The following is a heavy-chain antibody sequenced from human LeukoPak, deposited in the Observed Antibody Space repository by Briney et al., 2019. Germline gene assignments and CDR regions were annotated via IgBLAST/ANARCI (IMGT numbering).Heavy chain of an antibody. V-gene: IGHV4-59*01. Sequence: PSETLSLTCIVAGGSISSDYWSWIRQPPGKGLEWIGYIYYSGSTNYNPSLKSRVTISVVTSKNQFSLKLSSVTAADTAVYYCARLDVGADAFDIWGQGTMVTVSS. CDR2: IYYSGST. CDR1: GGSISSDY. D-gene: IGHD3-16*01. CDR3: ARLDVGADAFDI. J-gene: IGHJ3*02.